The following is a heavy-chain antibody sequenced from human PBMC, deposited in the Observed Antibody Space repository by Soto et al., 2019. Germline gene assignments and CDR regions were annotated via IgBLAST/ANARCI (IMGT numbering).Heavy chain of an antibody. D-gene: IGHD5-18*01. Sequence: QVQLVQSGAEVKKPGASVKVSCKASGYTFTSYYMHWVRQAPGQGLEWMGIINPSGGSTSYAQKFQGRVTMTRDTSTSSVYMELSSLRSEDTAVYYCARLGGYSYGLRSPEYWGQGTLVTVSS. V-gene: IGHV1-46*01. CDR3: ARLGGYSYGLRSPEY. J-gene: IGHJ4*02. CDR2: INPSGGST. CDR1: GYTFTSYY.